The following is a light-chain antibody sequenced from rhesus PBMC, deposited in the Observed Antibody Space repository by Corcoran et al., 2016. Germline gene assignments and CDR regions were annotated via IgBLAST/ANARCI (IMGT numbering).Light chain of an antibody. Sequence: DIQMTQSPSSLSASVGDTVTITCRASQSISSWLAWYQQEPGKAPKLLIDKASTLQTGVPSRFSGSGSGTDFTLTISSLQSEDCASYYCQRYSSSPYSFGQGTKVEIK. CDR2: KAS. CDR1: QSISSW. J-gene: IGKJ2*01. CDR3: QRYSSSPYS. V-gene: IGKV1-22*01.